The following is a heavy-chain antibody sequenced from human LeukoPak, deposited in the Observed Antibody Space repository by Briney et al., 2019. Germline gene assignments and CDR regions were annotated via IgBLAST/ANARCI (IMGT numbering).Heavy chain of an antibody. D-gene: IGHD3-22*01. V-gene: IGHV1-69*04. CDR1: GVTFSSYA. J-gene: IGHJ4*02. CDR2: VIPILGIA. Sequence: SVKVSCKASGVTFSSYAISWVRQAPGQGLEWMGRVIPILGIANYAQTFQGRVTITADKTTSTAYMELSSLRSEDTAVYYCARGYDSSGYYYYFDYWGQGTLVTVSS. CDR3: ARGYDSSGYYYYFDY.